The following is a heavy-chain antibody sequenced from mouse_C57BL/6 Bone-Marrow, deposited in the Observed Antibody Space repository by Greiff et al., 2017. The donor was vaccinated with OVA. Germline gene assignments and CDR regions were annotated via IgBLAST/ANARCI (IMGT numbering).Heavy chain of an antibody. Sequence: VQLQQSGAELARPGASVKLSCKASGYTFTSYGISWVKQRTGQGLEWIGEIYPRSGNTYYNEKFKGKATLTADKSSSTAYMELRSLTSEDSAVYFCARRGIYYYGSSDVAWFAYWGQGTLVTVSA. D-gene: IGHD1-1*01. CDR1: GYTFTSYG. J-gene: IGHJ3*01. CDR3: ARRGIYYYGSSDVAWFAY. CDR2: IYPRSGNT. V-gene: IGHV1-81*01.